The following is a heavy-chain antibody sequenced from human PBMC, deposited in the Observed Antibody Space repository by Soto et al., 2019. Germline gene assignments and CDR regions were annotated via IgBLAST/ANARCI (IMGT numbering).Heavy chain of an antibody. D-gene: IGHD6-19*01. CDR1: GFTLSSFA. CDR3: AKDLIYGYNSGRPFDS. Sequence: EVQLLESGGGLVQPGGSLRLSCAASGFTLSSFAMSWVRQAPGKGLEWVSAIGSRGDSTYYADSVKGRFTISRDNSKNTLYLQMNSLRAEDTAVYYCAKDLIYGYNSGRPFDSWGQGTLVTVSS. J-gene: IGHJ4*02. CDR2: IGSRGDST. V-gene: IGHV3-23*01.